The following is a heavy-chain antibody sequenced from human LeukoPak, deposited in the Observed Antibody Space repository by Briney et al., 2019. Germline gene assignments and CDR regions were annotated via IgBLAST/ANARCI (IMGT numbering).Heavy chain of an antibody. D-gene: IGHD3-10*01. J-gene: IGHJ5*02. CDR2: INHSGIT. CDR1: GGSFNRYS. Sequence: SETLSLTCAVYGGSFNRYSWNWIRQPPGKGLEWIGEINHSGITNYNPSLKSRLTISVDTSKNQFSLRLTSVTAADTAVYYRARRGVAVSTWGQGTPVTVSS. V-gene: IGHV4-34*01. CDR3: ARRGVAVST.